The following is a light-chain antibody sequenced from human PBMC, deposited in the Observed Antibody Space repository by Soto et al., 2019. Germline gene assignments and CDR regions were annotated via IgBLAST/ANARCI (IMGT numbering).Light chain of an antibody. CDR2: EVS. Sequence: QSVLTQPASVSGSPGQSITISCTGTSSDVGAYNYVSWYQQQSGKAPKLIIHEVSNRPSGVSNRFSGSKSGNTASLTISGLQAEDEADYYCSSFTGNRAYVFGIGTKVTVL. CDR1: SSDVGAYNY. J-gene: IGLJ1*01. V-gene: IGLV2-14*01. CDR3: SSFTGNRAYV.